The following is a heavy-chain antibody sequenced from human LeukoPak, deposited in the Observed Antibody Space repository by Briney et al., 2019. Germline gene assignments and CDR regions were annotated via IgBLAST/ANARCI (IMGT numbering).Heavy chain of an antibody. D-gene: IGHD6-19*01. V-gene: IGHV3-23*01. Sequence: GGSLRLSCAASGFTFSSYAMSWVRQAPGKGLEWVSAISGSGGSTYYADSVKGRFTISRDNSRNTLYLQMNSLRAEDTAVYYCAKDPSIAVAGLFDYWGQGTLVTVSS. CDR3: AKDPSIAVAGLFDY. CDR2: ISGSGGST. J-gene: IGHJ4*02. CDR1: GFTFSSYA.